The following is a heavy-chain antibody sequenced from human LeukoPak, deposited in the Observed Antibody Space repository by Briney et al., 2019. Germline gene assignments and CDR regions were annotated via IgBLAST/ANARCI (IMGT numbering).Heavy chain of an antibody. CDR1: GYTFTGYY. J-gene: IGHJ4*02. CDR3: ARRHRYSGIVDY. D-gene: IGHD1-26*01. Sequence: ASVKVSCKASGYTFTGYYMFWVRQAPGQGLEWMGWINPNSGGTNYAQKFQGRVTMTRDTSISTAYMELSRLRSDDTAVYYCARRHRYSGIVDYWGQGTLVTVSS. V-gene: IGHV1-2*02. CDR2: INPNSGGT.